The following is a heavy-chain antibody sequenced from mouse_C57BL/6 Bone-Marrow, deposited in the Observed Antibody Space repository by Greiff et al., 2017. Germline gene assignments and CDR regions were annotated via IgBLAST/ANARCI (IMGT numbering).Heavy chain of an antibody. J-gene: IGHJ3*01. D-gene: IGHD3-2*02. CDR3: TRDSSGYRPWFAY. Sequence: EVKLQESGPGLVKPSQSLSLTCSVTGYSITSGYYWNWIRQFPGNKLEWMGYISYDGSNNYNPSLKNPISITRDTSKNQYFLKLNSVTTEDTATYYWTRDSSGYRPWFAYWGQGTLVTVSA. CDR2: ISYDGSN. CDR1: GYSITSGYY. V-gene: IGHV3-6*01.